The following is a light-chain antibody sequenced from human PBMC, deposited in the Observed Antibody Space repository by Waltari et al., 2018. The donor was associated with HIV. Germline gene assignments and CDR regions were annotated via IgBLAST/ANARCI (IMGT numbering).Light chain of an antibody. CDR3: AAWDHGLDGML. CDR1: TSNLGTTY. V-gene: IGLV1-51*01. CDR2: DNN. Sequence: QSILTQPPSVSAAPGQKVTIPCSGSTSNLGTTYVSCYQQRPGTAPKLLIYDNNKRPSGIADRFSGSKSGTLGTLDISGLQTGDEADYYCAAWDHGLDGMLIGGGTKLTV. J-gene: IGLJ2*01.